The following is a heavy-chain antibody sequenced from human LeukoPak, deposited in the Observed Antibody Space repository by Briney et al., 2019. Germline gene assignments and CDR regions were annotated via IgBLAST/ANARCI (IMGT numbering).Heavy chain of an antibody. CDR1: GGSISSGDYY. V-gene: IGHV4-30-4*08. CDR2: IYYSGST. J-gene: IGHJ3*02. CDR3: ARHGKYSGYARDAFDI. D-gene: IGHD5-12*01. Sequence: SGPTLVKPSQTLSLTCTVSGGSISSGDYYWSWIRQPPGKGLEWIGYIYYSGSTYYNPSLKSRVTISVDTSKNQFSLKLSSVTAADTAVYYCARHGKYSGYARDAFDIWGQGTVVTVSS.